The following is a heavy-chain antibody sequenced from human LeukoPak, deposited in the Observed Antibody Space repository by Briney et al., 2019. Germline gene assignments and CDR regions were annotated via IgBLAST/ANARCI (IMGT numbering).Heavy chain of an antibody. D-gene: IGHD5-18*01. V-gene: IGHV4-34*01. CDR2: INHSGST. CDR1: GGSFSGYY. J-gene: IGHJ6*03. Sequence: SETLSLTCAVYGGSFSGYYWSWIRQPPGKGLEWIGKINHSGSTNYNPSLKSRVTISVDTSKNQFSLKLSSVTAADTAVYYCARALRGYSYGSYYYYMDVWGKGTTVTVSS. CDR3: ARALRGYSYGSYYYYMDV.